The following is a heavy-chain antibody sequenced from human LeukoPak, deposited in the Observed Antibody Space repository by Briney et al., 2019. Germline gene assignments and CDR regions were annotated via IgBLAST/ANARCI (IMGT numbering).Heavy chain of an antibody. J-gene: IGHJ4*02. Sequence: ASVKVSCKASGYTFTSYAMHWVRQAPGQRLEWMGWISAGNGNTKYSQEFQGRVTITRDTSASTAYMELSSLRSEDMAVYYCARDRCSGGSCYPDYWGQGTLVTVSS. CDR2: ISAGNGNT. D-gene: IGHD2-15*01. V-gene: IGHV1-3*03. CDR3: ARDRCSGGSCYPDY. CDR1: GYTFTSYA.